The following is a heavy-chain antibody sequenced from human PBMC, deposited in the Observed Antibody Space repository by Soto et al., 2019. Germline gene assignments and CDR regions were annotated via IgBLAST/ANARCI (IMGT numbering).Heavy chain of an antibody. J-gene: IGHJ6*02. CDR3: ARDPSIAAAGTYYYYGMDV. D-gene: IGHD6-13*01. Sequence: VQLVQSGAEVKKPGASVKVSCKASGGTFSSYAISWVRQAPGQGLEWMGGSIPIFGTANYAQKFQGRVTITADESTGTAYMELSSLRSEDTAVYYCARDPSIAAAGTYYYYGMDVWGQGNTVTVSS. CDR1: GGTFSSYA. V-gene: IGHV1-69*01. CDR2: SIPIFGTA.